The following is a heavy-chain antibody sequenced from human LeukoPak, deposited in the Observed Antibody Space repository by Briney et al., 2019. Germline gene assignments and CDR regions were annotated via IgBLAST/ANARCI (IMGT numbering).Heavy chain of an antibody. Sequence: GGSLRLSCAASGFTFSSYWMHWVRQAPGKGLVWVSRINTDGNSTSYADSVEGRFAISRDNAKNTLYLQMNSLRAEDTAVYYCVKGGSRPLDYWGQGSLVTVSS. D-gene: IGHD1-26*01. J-gene: IGHJ4*02. CDR1: GFTFSSYW. V-gene: IGHV3-74*01. CDR2: INTDGNST. CDR3: VKGGSRPLDY.